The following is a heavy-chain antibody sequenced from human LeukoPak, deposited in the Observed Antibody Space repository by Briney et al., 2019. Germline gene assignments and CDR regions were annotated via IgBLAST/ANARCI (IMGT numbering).Heavy chain of an antibody. D-gene: IGHD3-22*01. J-gene: IGHJ4*02. CDR1: GYPFTTYE. CDR3: ARGELGDRSGFAHFDS. CDR2: VHPDTGYA. Sequence: ASVKVSCKTSGYPFTTYEINWVRQAAGQGLEWMGWVHPDTGYADYAQKFQGRVTMTSDTSISTAYMELSSLRSDDTAIYFCARGELGDRSGFAHFDSWGQGTLVTVSS. V-gene: IGHV1-8*01.